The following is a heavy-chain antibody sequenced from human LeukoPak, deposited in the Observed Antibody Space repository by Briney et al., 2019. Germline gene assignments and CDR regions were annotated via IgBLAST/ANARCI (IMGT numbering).Heavy chain of an antibody. Sequence: GGSLRLSCAACGFTFSRDWMHWVRHAPGRGLVWVSRINADESSTAYADSVKGRFIISRDNAKNTLYLQMNSLRVEDTAVYYCTRGSYYFNYWGQGTLVTVSS. CDR2: INADESST. J-gene: IGHJ4*02. CDR1: GFTFSRDW. CDR3: TRGSYYFNY. V-gene: IGHV3-74*01.